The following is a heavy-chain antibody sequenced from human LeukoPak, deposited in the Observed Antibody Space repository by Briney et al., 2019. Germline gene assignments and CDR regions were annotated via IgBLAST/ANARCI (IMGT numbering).Heavy chain of an antibody. Sequence: ASVTVSCKASGGTFSSYAISWVRQAPGQGLEWMGGIIPIFGTANYAQKFQGRVTITTDESTSTAYMELSSLRSEDTAVYYCARLGVEMATTDYYYYMDVWGKGTTVTVSS. CDR1: GGTFSSYA. CDR2: IIPIFGTA. D-gene: IGHD5-24*01. CDR3: ARLGVEMATTDYYYYMDV. V-gene: IGHV1-69*05. J-gene: IGHJ6*03.